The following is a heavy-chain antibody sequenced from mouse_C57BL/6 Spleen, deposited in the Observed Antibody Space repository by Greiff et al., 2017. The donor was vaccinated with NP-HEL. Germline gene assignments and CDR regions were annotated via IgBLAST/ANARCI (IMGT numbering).Heavy chain of an antibody. CDR2: INPNNGGT. Sequence: VQLQQSGPELVKPGASVKIPCKASGYTFTDYNMDWVKQSHGKSLEWIGDINPNNGGTIYNQKFKGKATLTVDKSSSTAYMELRSLTSEDTAVYYCARWGSLRGYRSNYYAMDYWGQGTSVTVSS. D-gene: IGHD1-1*01. J-gene: IGHJ4*01. CDR3: ARWGSLRGYRSNYYAMDY. CDR1: GYTFTDYN. V-gene: IGHV1-18*01.